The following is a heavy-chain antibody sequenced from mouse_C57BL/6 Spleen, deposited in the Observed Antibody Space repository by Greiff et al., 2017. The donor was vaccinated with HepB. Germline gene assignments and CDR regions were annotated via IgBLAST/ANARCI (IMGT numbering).Heavy chain of an antibody. V-gene: IGHV1-22*01. D-gene: IGHD1-1*01. CDR1: GYTFTDYN. CDR3: EFYYGSSLDY. J-gene: IGHJ2*01. Sequence: EVKLMESGPELVKPGASVKMSCKASGYTFTDYNMHWVKQSHGKSLEWIGYINPNNGGTSYNQKFKGKATLTVNKSSSTAYMELRSLTSEDSAVYYCEFYYGSSLDYWGQGTTLTVSS. CDR2: INPNNGGT.